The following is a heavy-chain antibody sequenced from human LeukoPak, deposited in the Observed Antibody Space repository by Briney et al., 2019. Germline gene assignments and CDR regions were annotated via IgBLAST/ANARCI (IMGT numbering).Heavy chain of an antibody. V-gene: IGHV4-4*07. D-gene: IGHD6-13*01. Sequence: SETPSLTCTGSGGSISSYYWSGIRQPAGKGLEWIGGIYTSGSTNYNPSLKSRVTISVDTSKNQFSLKLSSVTAADTAVYYCARVKYSSSWLKTLTYGMDVWGQGTTVTVSS. J-gene: IGHJ6*02. CDR1: GGSISSYY. CDR3: ARVKYSSSWLKTLTYGMDV. CDR2: IYTSGST.